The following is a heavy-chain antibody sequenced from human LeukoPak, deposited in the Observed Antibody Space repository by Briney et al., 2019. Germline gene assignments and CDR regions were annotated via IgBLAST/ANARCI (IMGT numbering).Heavy chain of an antibody. J-gene: IGHJ6*02. V-gene: IGHV1-24*01. Sequence: ASVKVSCKASGYTLTSYYMHWVRQAPGKGLEWMGGFDPEDGETIYAQKFQGRVTMTEDTSTDTAYMELSSLRSEDTAVYYCATARLATIQPDYYYYGMDVWGQGTTVTVSS. CDR1: GYTLTSYY. CDR2: FDPEDGET. D-gene: IGHD5-24*01. CDR3: ATARLATIQPDYYYYGMDV.